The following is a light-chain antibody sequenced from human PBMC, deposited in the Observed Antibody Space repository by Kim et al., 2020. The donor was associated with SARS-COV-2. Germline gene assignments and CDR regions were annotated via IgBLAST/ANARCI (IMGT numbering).Light chain of an antibody. CDR2: YNT. Sequence: PGKTARSTCGGNDSGTKSVHWYQARPGQATVMVIYYNTDRPSGIPERVSGSNSGNTATLTISGVEAGDEADYYCQVWDRSSDYVFFGGGTQLTVL. V-gene: IGLV3-21*04. J-gene: IGLJ2*01. CDR1: DSGTKS. CDR3: QVWDRSSDYVF.